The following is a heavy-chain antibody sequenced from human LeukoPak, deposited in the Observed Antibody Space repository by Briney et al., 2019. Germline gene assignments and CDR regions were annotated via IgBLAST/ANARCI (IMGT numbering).Heavy chain of an antibody. CDR3: AKALIWFGEPRVDY. J-gene: IGHJ4*02. CDR2: ISGSGGST. V-gene: IGHV3-23*01. Sequence: GGSLTLSCAACGFTFSSYAMSLVRQAPGKGLEWVSAISGSGGSTYYADSVKGRFTISRDNSKNTLYLQMNSLRAEDTAVYYCAKALIWFGEPRVDYWGQGTLVTVSS. CDR1: GFTFSSYA. D-gene: IGHD3-10*01.